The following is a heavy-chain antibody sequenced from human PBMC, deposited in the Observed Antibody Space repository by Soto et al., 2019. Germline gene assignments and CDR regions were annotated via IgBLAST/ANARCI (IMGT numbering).Heavy chain of an antibody. J-gene: IGHJ4*02. V-gene: IGHV3-23*01. CDR1: GFTFSSYA. CDR3: AKNYYFDS. CDR2: INTDGST. Sequence: EVPLLESGGGLIQPGGSLRLSCATSGFTFSSYAMSWARQAPGTGLEWVSSINTDGSTYYTDSVKGRFTISRDNSRNTLYLQMNNLRAEDTAIYYCAKNYYFDSWGQGTLVTVSS.